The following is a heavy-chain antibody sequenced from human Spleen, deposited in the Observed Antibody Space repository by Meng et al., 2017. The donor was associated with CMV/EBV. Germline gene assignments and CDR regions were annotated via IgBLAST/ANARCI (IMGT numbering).Heavy chain of an antibody. J-gene: IGHJ6*02. CDR3: ARDFSKVLMDV. CDR2: IKWNGGST. D-gene: IGHD2/OR15-2a*01. CDR1: GFTFDDYG. Sequence: GESLKISCAASGFTFDDYGMSWVRQAPGKGLEWVSRIKWNGGSTAYADSVRGRFAFSRDDAKNSLYLQMNSLRAEDTAVYYCARDFSKVLMDVWGQGTTVTVSS. V-gene: IGHV3-20*04.